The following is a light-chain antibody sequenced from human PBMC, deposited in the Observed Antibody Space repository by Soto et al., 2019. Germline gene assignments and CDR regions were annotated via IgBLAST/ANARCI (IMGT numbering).Light chain of an antibody. CDR3: RHYINSQWT. V-gene: IGKV3-20*01. Sequence: EIVLTQSPGTLSLSPGERATLSCRPSQSVGSTYLDWYQQKPGQAPRLLIYAASSRATGIPDRFSGSASATDLTLTIARLEPDDFAVYYCRHYINSQWTFGQGTKGEIK. J-gene: IGKJ1*01. CDR2: AAS. CDR1: QSVGSTY.